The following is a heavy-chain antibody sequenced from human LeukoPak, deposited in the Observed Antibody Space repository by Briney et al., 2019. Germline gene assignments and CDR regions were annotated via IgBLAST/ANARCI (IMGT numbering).Heavy chain of an antibody. D-gene: IGHD6-19*01. V-gene: IGHV1-2*02. CDR1: GYTFIAYY. Sequence: ASVKVSCKASGYTFIAYYIHWVRQAPGQGLEWMGWINPNSGATNYAQKFQGRITMTRDTSINTAYMELYSLNSDDTAVYFCARGVLRGSGSFDYWGQGSLVTVSS. J-gene: IGHJ4*03. CDR2: INPNSGAT. CDR3: ARGVLRGSGSFDY.